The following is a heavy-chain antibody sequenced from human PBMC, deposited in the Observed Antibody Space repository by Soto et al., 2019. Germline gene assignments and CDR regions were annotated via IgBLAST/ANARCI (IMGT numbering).Heavy chain of an antibody. CDR3: ASAGGVVITEYFQH. V-gene: IGHV1-69*13. D-gene: IGHD3-3*01. CDR1: GGTFSSYA. CDR2: IIPIFGTA. Sequence: SVKVSCKASGGTFSSYAISWVRQAPGQGLEWMGGIIPIFGTANYAQKFQGRVTITADESTSTAYMELSSLRSEDTAVYYCASAGGVVITEYFQHWGQGTLVTVSS. J-gene: IGHJ1*01.